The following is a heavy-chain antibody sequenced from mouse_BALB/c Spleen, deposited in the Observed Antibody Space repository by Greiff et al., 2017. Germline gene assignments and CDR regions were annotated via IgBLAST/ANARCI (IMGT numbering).Heavy chain of an antibody. CDR1: GYSFTDYI. V-gene: IGHV1-39*01. Sequence: EVQLQQTGPELVKPGASVKISCKASGYSFTDYIMLWVKQSHGKSLEWIGNINPYYGSTSYNLKFKGKATLTVDKSSSTAYMQLNSLTSEDSAVYYCARPAMGTTKGYAMDYWGQGTSVTVSS. J-gene: IGHJ4*01. CDR3: ARPAMGTTKGYAMDY. D-gene: IGHD2-2*01. CDR2: INPYYGST.